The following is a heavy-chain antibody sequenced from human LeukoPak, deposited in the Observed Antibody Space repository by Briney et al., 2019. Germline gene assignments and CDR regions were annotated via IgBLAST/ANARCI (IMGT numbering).Heavy chain of an antibody. CDR1: GGSFNGYY. CDR3: ARPRYDFWSGYYNGAFDI. Sequence: PSETLSLTCAVYGGSFNGYYWIWIRQPPGKGLEWMGEINHSGSTNYNPSLKSRVTISVDTSKNQFSLKLSSVTAADTAVYYCARPRYDFWSGYYNGAFDIWGQGTMVTVSS. V-gene: IGHV4-34*01. J-gene: IGHJ3*02. CDR2: INHSGST. D-gene: IGHD3-3*01.